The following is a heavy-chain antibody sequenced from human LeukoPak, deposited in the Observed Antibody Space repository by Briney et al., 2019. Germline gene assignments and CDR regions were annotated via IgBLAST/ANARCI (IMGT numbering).Heavy chain of an antibody. CDR1: GFTFSSYG. Sequence: GGSLRLSCVASGFTFSSYGMHWVRQAPGKGLEWVAFIRYDGSNKYYADSVKGRFTISRDNSKNTLYLQMNSLRAEDTAVYYCAKDATMVRGVADFIDYWGQGTLVTVSS. D-gene: IGHD3-10*01. V-gene: IGHV3-30*02. J-gene: IGHJ4*02. CDR2: IRYDGSNK. CDR3: AKDATMVRGVADFIDY.